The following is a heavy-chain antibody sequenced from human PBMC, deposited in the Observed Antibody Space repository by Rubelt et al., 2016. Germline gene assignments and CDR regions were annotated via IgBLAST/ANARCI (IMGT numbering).Heavy chain of an antibody. CDR3: ARGHEYSSSWYVDYYYGMDV. D-gene: IGHD6-13*01. CDR2: MNPNSGNT. Sequence: GQGLEWMGWMNPNSGNTGYAQKFQGRVTMTRNTSISTAYMELSSLRSEDTAVYYCARGHEYSSSWYVDYYYGMDVWGQGTTVTVSS. J-gene: IGHJ6*02. V-gene: IGHV1-8*01.